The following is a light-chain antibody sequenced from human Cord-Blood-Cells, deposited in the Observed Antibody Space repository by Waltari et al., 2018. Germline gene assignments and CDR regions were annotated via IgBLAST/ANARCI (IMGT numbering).Light chain of an antibody. CDR1: SSDVGSYNL. J-gene: IGLJ2*01. CDR3: CSYAGSSTVV. CDR2: EGS. V-gene: IGLV2-23*01. Sequence: QSALTQPASVSGSPGQSITISCTGTSSDVGSYNLVSWYQQHPGKAPKLMIYEGSKRASVVANRFSGSTSGNTASLTISWLQAEDEADYYCCSYAGSSTVVFGGGTKLTVL.